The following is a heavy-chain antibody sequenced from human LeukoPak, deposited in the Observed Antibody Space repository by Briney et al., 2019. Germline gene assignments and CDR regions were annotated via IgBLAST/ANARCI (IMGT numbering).Heavy chain of an antibody. CDR1: GYTFIGYY. CDR3: ARASFWESPINWFDP. J-gene: IGHJ5*02. D-gene: IGHD3-16*01. V-gene: IGHV1-2*07. CDR2: INPKNGGA. Sequence: ASVKVSCKTSGYTFIGYYMHWVRQAPGQGLEWMGWINPKNGGANYAPSSQGRVTMTRDRSISTVYVELTRLTSDDTAVFYCARASFWESPINWFDPWGQGTLVTVSS.